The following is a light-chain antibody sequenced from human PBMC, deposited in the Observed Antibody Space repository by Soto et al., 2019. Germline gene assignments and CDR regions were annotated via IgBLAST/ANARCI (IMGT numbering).Light chain of an antibody. CDR1: QTVRNNY. V-gene: IGKV3-20*01. CDR2: DAS. J-gene: IGKJ4*01. Sequence: EFVLTQSPGTLSLSPGERATLSCRASQTVRNNYLAWYQQKPGQAPRLLIYDASSRATGIPDRFSGGGSGTDFTLTISRLEPEDFAVYYCQQFSRDPLTFGGGTKVEIK. CDR3: QQFSRDPLT.